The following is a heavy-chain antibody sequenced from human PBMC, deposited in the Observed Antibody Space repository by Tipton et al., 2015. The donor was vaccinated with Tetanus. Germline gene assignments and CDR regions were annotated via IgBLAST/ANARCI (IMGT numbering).Heavy chain of an antibody. V-gene: IGHV5-51*01. D-gene: IGHD2-8*01. CDR3: ARAHCTDGVCNFDF. CDR2: IYPGDSDT. J-gene: IGHJ4*02. CDR1: GYTFNNYW. Sequence: VQLVQSGGEVKKPGESLKISCKGSGYTFNNYWIGWVRQKPGKGLEWMGIIYPGDSDTRYSPSFQGQVTIPVDKSINTAYLQWSSLKASDTSMFYCARAHCTDGVCNFDFWGQGALVTVAS.